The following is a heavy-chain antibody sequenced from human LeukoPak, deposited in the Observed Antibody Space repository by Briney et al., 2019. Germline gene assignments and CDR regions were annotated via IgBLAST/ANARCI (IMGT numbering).Heavy chain of an antibody. V-gene: IGHV3-7*03. J-gene: IGHJ4*02. D-gene: IGHD5-18*01. CDR3: AREDTSLVIAY. CDR2: INHNGNVN. CDR1: GFTFSSYW. Sequence: QPGGSLRLSCAASGFTFSSYWMNWARQAPGKGLEWVASINHNGNVNYYVDSVKGRFTISRDNAKNSLYLQMSNLRAEDTAVYYCAREDTSLVIAYWGQGTLVTVSS.